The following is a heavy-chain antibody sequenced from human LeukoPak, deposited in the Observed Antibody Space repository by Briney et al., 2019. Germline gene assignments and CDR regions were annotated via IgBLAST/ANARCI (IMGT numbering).Heavy chain of an antibody. J-gene: IGHJ3*02. CDR1: GGSISSYY. Sequence: SETLSLTCTVSGGSISSYYWSWIRQPPGKGLEWIGYIYYSGSTNYNPSLKSRVTISVDTSKNQFSLKLSSVTAADTAVYYCARHEITMIVVVAQAAFDIWGQGTMVTVSS. D-gene: IGHD3-22*01. CDR3: ARHEITMIVVVAQAAFDI. V-gene: IGHV4-59*08. CDR2: IYYSGST.